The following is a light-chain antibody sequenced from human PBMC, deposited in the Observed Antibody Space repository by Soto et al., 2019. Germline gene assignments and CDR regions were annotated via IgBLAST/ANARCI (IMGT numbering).Light chain of an antibody. J-gene: IGKJ2*01. CDR2: AAS. CDR3: QQYGDSPET. CDR1: QSVRSSY. Sequence: EIVLTQSPGTLSLFPGERATLSCRASQSVRSSYLAWYQVRPGQAPRLLIHAASRRATGIADRFSGSGSGTDVTLTISRLEPEDFAVYYCQQYGDSPETFGQGTKVEIK. V-gene: IGKV3-20*01.